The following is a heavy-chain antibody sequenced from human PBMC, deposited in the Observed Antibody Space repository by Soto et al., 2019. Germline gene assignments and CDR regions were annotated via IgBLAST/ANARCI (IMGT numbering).Heavy chain of an antibody. Sequence: GASVKVSGKASGYTFTSFGITWVRQAPGQDLEWMGWISAYNGDTNYAPRLQGRVTMTTDTSTTTVYMELKNLKSDDTAVYYCARDQEYSTSGLYWFDLWGQGTLVTVSS. V-gene: IGHV1-18*04. J-gene: IGHJ5*02. CDR3: ARDQEYSTSGLYWFDL. CDR2: ISAYNGDT. D-gene: IGHD6-6*01. CDR1: GYTFTSFG.